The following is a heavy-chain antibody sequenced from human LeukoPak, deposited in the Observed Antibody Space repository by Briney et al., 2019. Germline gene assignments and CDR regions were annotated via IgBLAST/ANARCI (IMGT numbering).Heavy chain of an antibody. V-gene: IGHV1-46*01. Sequence: ASVKVSCKASGSTFTKYIIHWVRQAPGQGFEWVGGIDPNGGRTFHAQKFQDRVTLTRDLSPTTVYMELSSLREEHTAVYYCMRALTIPGIAPPPAWGQGPLLTVSS. J-gene: IGHJ5*02. CDR1: GSTFTKYI. CDR2: IDPNGGRT. CDR3: MRALTIPGIAPPPA. D-gene: IGHD1-1*01.